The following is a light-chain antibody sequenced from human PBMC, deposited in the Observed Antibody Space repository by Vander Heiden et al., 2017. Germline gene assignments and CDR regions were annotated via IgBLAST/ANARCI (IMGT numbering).Light chain of an antibody. V-gene: IGKV3-20*01. CDR1: QSINSIY. CDR3: QQYGSSLYT. J-gene: IGKJ2*01. Sequence: ELVLSQSPVTLSVSPGERATLTCRASQSINSIYLAWYQQKPGQAPTLLIYGASSRATGIPDRCRGSGSGTDFTLTISRLEPEDFAVYYCQQYGSSLYTFGQGTKLEIK. CDR2: GAS.